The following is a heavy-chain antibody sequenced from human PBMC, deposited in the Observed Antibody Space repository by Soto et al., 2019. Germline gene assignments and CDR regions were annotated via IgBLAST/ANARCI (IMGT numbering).Heavy chain of an antibody. CDR1: ASTQSTTSYY. J-gene: IGHJ4*02. CDR2: IHYSAST. D-gene: IGHD2-8*02. CDR3: ARLANTGHYYYFDS. Sequence: SRPGTVSASTQSTTSYYPGRLRQPPGKGLEYIGSIHYSASTYYSPFLKSRVTMSVDTSKNQFSLNLTSVSAADTAVFFCARLANTGHYYYFDSWGQGTLVS. V-gene: IGHV4-39*01.